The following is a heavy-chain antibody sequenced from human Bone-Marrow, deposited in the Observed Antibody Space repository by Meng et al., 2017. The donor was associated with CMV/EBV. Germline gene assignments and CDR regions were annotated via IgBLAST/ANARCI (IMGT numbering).Heavy chain of an antibody. J-gene: IGHJ6*02. CDR1: GFTFSSYS. CDR2: ISSSSSYI. V-gene: IGHV3-21*01. D-gene: IGHD6-6*01. CDR3: AREYSSSSRDYYYGMDV. Sequence: GESLKISCAASGFTFSSYSMNWVRQAPGKGLEWVSSISSSSSYIYYADSVKGRFTISRDNAKNSLYLQMNSLRAEDTAVYYCAREYSSSSRDYYYGMDVWGQGTTVTVSS.